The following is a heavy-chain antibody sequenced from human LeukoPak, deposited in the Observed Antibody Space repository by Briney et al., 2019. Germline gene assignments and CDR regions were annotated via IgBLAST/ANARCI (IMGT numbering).Heavy chain of an antibody. CDR2: INHSGST. V-gene: IGHV4-34*01. J-gene: IGHJ5*02. Sequence: SETLSLTCAVYGGSFSGYYWSWIRQPPGKGLEWIGEINHSGSTNYNPSLKSRVTISVDTSKNQFSLKLSSVTAADTAGYYCARGRFRIIYSGYDYWFDPWGQGTLVTVSS. CDR3: ARGRFRIIYSGYDYWFDP. D-gene: IGHD5-12*01. CDR1: GGSFSGYY.